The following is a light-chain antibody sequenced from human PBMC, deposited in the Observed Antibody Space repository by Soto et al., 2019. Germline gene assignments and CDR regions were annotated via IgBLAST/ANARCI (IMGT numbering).Light chain of an antibody. V-gene: IGLV1-40*01. CDR1: SSNFGAGYD. Sequence: QLVLTQPPSVSGAPGQRVTISCTGSSSNFGAGYDVHWYQQLPGTAPKLLIYGNINRPSGVPDRFSGSKSGTSASLAITGLQAGDEADYYCQSYDSSLSVVFGGGTKLTVL. J-gene: IGLJ3*02. CDR3: QSYDSSLSVV. CDR2: GNI.